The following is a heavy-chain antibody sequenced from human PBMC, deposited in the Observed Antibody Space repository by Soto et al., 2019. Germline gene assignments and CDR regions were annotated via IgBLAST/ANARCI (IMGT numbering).Heavy chain of an antibody. D-gene: IGHD5-12*01. CDR3: AKDLNSGYARRQFDY. Sequence: QVQLVESGGGVVQPGRSLRLSCAASGFIFSSYGMHWVRQAPGKGLEWVAVISYDGSNKYYADSVKGRFTISRDNSKNTLYLQRNSLRAEDTAVYYCAKDLNSGYARRQFDYRGQGTLVTVSS. J-gene: IGHJ4*02. V-gene: IGHV3-30*18. CDR1: GFIFSSYG. CDR2: ISYDGSNK.